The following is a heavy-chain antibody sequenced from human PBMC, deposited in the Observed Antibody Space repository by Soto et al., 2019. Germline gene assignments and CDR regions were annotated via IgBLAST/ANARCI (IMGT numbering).Heavy chain of an antibody. CDR3: ARHDLGYSGYDYLDY. CDR2: INHSGST. CDR1: GGSFSGYY. D-gene: IGHD5-12*01. J-gene: IGHJ4*02. Sequence: PSETLSLTCAVYGGSFSGYYWSWIRQPPGKGLEWIGEINHSGSTNYNPSLKSRVTISVDTSKNQFSLKLSSVTAADTAVDYCARHDLGYSGYDYLDYWGQGTLVTVSS. V-gene: IGHV4-34*01.